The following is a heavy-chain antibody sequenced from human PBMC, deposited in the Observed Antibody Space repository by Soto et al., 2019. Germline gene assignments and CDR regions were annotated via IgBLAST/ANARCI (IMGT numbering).Heavy chain of an antibody. V-gene: IGHV3-23*01. CDR1: GFTFSSYA. D-gene: IGHD4-17*01. Sequence: GGSLRLSCAASGFTFSSYAMSWVRQAPGKGLEWVSGISGSGGSTYYADSVKGRFTISRDNAKNTLYLQMNSLKAEDTAVYYCARVPDGDNNWFDLWGQGTLVTVSS. CDR3: ARVPDGDNNWFDL. J-gene: IGHJ5*02. CDR2: ISGSGGST.